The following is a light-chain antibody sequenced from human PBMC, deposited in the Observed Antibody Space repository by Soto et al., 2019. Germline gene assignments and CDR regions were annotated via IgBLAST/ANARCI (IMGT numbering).Light chain of an antibody. CDR2: GAS. CDR1: QSVSSSY. V-gene: IGKV3-20*01. Sequence: EIVLTQSPGTLSFSPGERATLSCRDSQSVSSSYLTWYQQKPGQAPRLLIYGASTRATGIPARFSGSGSGTDFTLTISRLEPEDFAVYYCQQYGSSLWTFGQGTKVDI. J-gene: IGKJ1*01. CDR3: QQYGSSLWT.